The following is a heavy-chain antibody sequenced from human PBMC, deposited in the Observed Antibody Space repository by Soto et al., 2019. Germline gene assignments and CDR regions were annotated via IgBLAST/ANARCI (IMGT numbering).Heavy chain of an antibody. J-gene: IGHJ4*02. CDR1: GFTFSRYW. CDR2: INQDGTEK. D-gene: IGHD3-10*01. Sequence: TGGSLRLSCATSGFTFSRYWMTWVRQVPGKGLEWVANINQDGTEKYYLASVKGRFTISRDNAKDSLDLQMNALSADDTAVYYCAKAPDGSGREYYCDYWGQGTLVTVSS. V-gene: IGHV3-7*01. CDR3: AKAPDGSGREYYCDY.